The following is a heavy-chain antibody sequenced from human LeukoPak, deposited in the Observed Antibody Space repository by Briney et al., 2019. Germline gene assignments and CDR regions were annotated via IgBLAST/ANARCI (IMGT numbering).Heavy chain of an antibody. CDR3: AKDHDILGYCSF. CDR2: ISYDGSNK. V-gene: IGHV3-30*18. Sequence: SGGSLRLSCAASGFTFSSYGMHWVRQAPGKGLEWVAVISYDGSNKYYADSVKGRFTISRDNSKNTLYLQMNSLRAEDTAVYYCAKDHDILGYCSFGGQGTLVTVSS. CDR1: GFTFSSYG. J-gene: IGHJ4*02. D-gene: IGHD2-15*01.